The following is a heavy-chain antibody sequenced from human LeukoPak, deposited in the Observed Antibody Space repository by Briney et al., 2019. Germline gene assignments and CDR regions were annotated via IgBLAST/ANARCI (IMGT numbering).Heavy chain of an antibody. D-gene: IGHD6-13*01. J-gene: IGHJ4*02. V-gene: IGHV3-30*04. CDR2: ISYDGSNK. CDR3: AKDRKQLAAADYFDY. CDR1: GFTFSSYA. Sequence: GRSLRLSCAASGFTFSSYAMHWVRQAPGKGLEWVAVISYDGSNKYYADSVKGRFTISRDNSKNTLYLQMNSLRAEDTAVYYCAKDRKQLAAADYFDYWGQGTQVTVSS.